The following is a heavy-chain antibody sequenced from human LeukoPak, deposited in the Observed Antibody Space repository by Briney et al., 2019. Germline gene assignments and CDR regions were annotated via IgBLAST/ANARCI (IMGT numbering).Heavy chain of an antibody. CDR2: THSGGNT. Sequence: GGSLRLSCAASGLSVSSSYMSWVRQAPGQGLEWVSVTHSGGNTYHGDSVKGRFTISRDNSKNTLYLQMNSLRAEDTAVYYCAKEMVGGYGDYWGQGTLVTVSS. D-gene: IGHD5-12*01. J-gene: IGHJ4*02. CDR3: AKEMVGGYGDY. V-gene: IGHV3-53*05. CDR1: GLSVSSSY.